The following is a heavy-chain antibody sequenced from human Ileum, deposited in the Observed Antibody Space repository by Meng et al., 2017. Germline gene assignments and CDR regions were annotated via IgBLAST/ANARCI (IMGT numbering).Heavy chain of an antibody. D-gene: IGHD1-26*01. CDR1: GGSLSSGDYY. Sequence: VQLQESGPGLVKSSQTLSLTCTVSGGSLSSGDYYWSWIRQPPGKGLEWIGYIFDTGPPSYSPPLRSRLSISMDTSKNQFSLRLTSVSAAETAVYYWAASLDGNRFDPWGQGTLVTVSS. CDR2: IFDTGPP. CDR3: AASLDGNRFDP. V-gene: IGHV4-30-4*01. J-gene: IGHJ5*02.